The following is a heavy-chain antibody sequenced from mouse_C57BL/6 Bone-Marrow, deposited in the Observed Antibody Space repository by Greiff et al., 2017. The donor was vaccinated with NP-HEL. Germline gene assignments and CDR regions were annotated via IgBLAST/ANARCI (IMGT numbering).Heavy chain of an antibody. V-gene: IGHV1-5*01. Sequence: EVQLQQSGTVLARPGASVKMSCTTSGSTFTSYWMHWVKQRPGQGLEWIGAIYPGNSDTSYNQKFKGKAKLTAVTYASTAYMELSRLTNEDSAVYYCTRSIYYGYPAWFAYWGQGTLVTVSA. D-gene: IGHD2-2*01. J-gene: IGHJ3*01. CDR1: GSTFTSYW. CDR3: TRSIYYGYPAWFAY. CDR2: IYPGNSDT.